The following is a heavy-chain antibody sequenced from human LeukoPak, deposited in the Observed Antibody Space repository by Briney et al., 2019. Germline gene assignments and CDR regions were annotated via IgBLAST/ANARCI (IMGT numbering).Heavy chain of an antibody. V-gene: IGHV3-30*18. CDR2: ISYDGSNK. CDR1: GFTFSSYG. Sequence: GGSLRLSCAASGFTFSSYGMHWVRQAPGKGLEWVAVISYDGSNKYYADSVKGRFTISRDNSKNTLYLQMNSLRAEDTAVYYCAKGTRGVVGAFDIWGQGTMVTVSS. D-gene: IGHD3-10*01. J-gene: IGHJ3*02. CDR3: AKGTRGVVGAFDI.